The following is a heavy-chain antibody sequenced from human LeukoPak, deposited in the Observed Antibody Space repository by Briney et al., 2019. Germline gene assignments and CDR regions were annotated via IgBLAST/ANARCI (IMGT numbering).Heavy chain of an antibody. CDR1: GFTFSSNA. CDR3: AKSPPPYYYDSSGYETVGGTLFDY. V-gene: IGHV3-23*01. CDR2: ISGSGGST. Sequence: GGSLRLSCAASGFTFSSNAMSWVRQAPGKGLEWVSAISGSGGSTYYADSVKGRFTISRDNSKNTLYLQMNSLRAEDTAVYYCAKSPPPYYYDSSGYETVGGTLFDYWGQGTLVTVSS. D-gene: IGHD3-22*01. J-gene: IGHJ4*02.